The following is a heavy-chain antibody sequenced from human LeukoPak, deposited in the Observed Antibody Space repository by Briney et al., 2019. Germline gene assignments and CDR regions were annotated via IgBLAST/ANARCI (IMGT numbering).Heavy chain of an antibody. CDR3: ARRGIGRIAPSDY. CDR2: IYYSGST. CDR1: GGSISSGGYY. Sequence: KTSETLSLTCTVSGGSISSGGYYWSWIRQHPGKGLEWIGYIYYSGSTYYNPSLKSRVTISVDTSKNQFSLKLSSVTAADTAVYYCARRGIGRIAPSDYWGQGTLVTVSS. V-gene: IGHV4-31*03. D-gene: IGHD6-13*01. J-gene: IGHJ4*02.